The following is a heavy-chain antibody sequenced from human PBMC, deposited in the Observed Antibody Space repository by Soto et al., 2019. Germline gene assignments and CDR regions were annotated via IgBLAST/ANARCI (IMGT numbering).Heavy chain of an antibody. CDR1: GDSITSTSYY. J-gene: IGHJ1*01. D-gene: IGHD2-15*01. Sequence: SETLSLTCTVSGDSITSTSYYWGWIRQPPGKGLEFIASIYYSGSTHHNPSLKSRVTISVDTSNNQFSLKMSSVTAADTAVYYCASRCTGGGCKSGVRYFQHWGQGTLVTVSS. V-gene: IGHV4-39*01. CDR2: IYYSGST. CDR3: ASRCTGGGCKSGVRYFQH.